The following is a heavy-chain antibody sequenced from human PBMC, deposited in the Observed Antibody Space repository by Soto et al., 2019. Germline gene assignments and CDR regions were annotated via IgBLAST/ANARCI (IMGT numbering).Heavy chain of an antibody. CDR3: ARSRDGYSFYFYQGMDG. J-gene: IGHJ6*02. V-gene: IGHV3-30*03. D-gene: IGHD4-4*01. CDR1: GFIFTSYG. Sequence: GGSLRLSCAASGFIFTSYGMHWVRQAPGKGLEWMALILHDGSAEYYADSVKGRFTISRDNSKNTLYLQMNSLTAEDTAVYYCARSRDGYSFYFYQGMDGWGQATTVTVSS. CDR2: ILHDGSAE.